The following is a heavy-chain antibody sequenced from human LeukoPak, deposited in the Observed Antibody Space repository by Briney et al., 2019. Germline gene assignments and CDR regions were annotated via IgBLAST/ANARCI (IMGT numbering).Heavy chain of an antibody. V-gene: IGHV1-2*02. CDR2: INPNSGGT. CDR1: GYTFTGYY. CDR3: ARSPIAAAGTLFDY. Sequence: ASVKVSCKASGYTFTGYYMHWVRQAPGQGLEWMGWINPNSGGTNYAQKFQGRATMTRDTSISTAYMELSRLRSDDTAVYYCARSPIAAAGTLFDYWGQGTLVTVSS. J-gene: IGHJ4*02. D-gene: IGHD6-13*01.